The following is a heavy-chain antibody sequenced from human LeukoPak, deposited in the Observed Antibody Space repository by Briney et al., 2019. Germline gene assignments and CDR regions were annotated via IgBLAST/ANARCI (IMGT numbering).Heavy chain of an antibody. D-gene: IGHD3-22*01. V-gene: IGHV3-30*02. CDR2: IRYDGSNK. CDR3: ARIMIVAYDDAFDI. Sequence: GGSLRLSCAASGFTFSSYEMNWVRQAPGKGLEWVAFIRYDGSNKYYADSVKGRFTISRDNSKNTLYLQMNSLRAEDTAVYYCARIMIVAYDDAFDIWGQGTMVTVSS. CDR1: GFTFSSYE. J-gene: IGHJ3*02.